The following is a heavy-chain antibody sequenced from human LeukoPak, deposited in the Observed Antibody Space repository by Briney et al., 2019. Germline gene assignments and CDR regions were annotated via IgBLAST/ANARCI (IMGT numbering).Heavy chain of an antibody. V-gene: IGHV4-30-2*01. J-gene: IGHJ3*02. CDR3: ARDLSDYYGSGSYRPIDAFDI. D-gene: IGHD3-10*01. CDR2: IYHSGST. Sequence: PSETLSLTCTVSGGSISSGGYSWSWIRQPPGKGLEWIGYIYHSGSTYYNSSLKSRVTISLDRSKNQFSLKLSPVTAADTAVYYCARDLSDYYGSGSYRPIDAFDIWGQGTMVTVSS. CDR1: GGSISSGGYS.